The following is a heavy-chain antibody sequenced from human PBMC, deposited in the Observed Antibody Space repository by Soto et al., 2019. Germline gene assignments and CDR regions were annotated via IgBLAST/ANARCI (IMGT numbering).Heavy chain of an antibody. D-gene: IGHD6-6*01. CDR3: ARETKPGYSSSSGYYMDV. CDR1: GGTFSSYT. J-gene: IGHJ6*03. V-gene: IGHV1-69*08. Sequence: QVPLVQSGAEVKKPGSSVKVSCKASGGTFSSYTISWVRQAPGQGLEWMGRIIPILGIANYAQKFQGRVTITADKSTSTAYVELSSLRSEDTAVYYCARETKPGYSSSSGYYMDVWGKGTTVTVSS. CDR2: IIPILGIA.